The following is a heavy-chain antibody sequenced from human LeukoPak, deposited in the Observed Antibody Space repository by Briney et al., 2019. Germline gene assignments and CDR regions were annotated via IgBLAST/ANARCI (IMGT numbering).Heavy chain of an antibody. CDR2: TSYDGRNK. CDR3: ASIAAAGTGYFQX. D-gene: IGHD6-13*01. CDR1: GFTLSYYS. J-gene: IGHJ1*01. V-gene: IGHV3-30*03. Sequence: PGGSLRLSCAASGFTLSYYSMNWVRQAPGKGLEWVAVTSYDGRNKYNADSVKGRFTISRDNSKNTLYLQMNSLRAEDTAVYYCASIAAAGTGYFQXXXQGXLXTVXS.